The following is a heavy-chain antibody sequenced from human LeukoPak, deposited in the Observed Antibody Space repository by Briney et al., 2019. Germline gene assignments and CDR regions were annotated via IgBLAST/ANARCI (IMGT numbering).Heavy chain of an antibody. CDR3: ATTQWLAPPPDS. CDR1: GFTFSKYW. CDR2: INTDETVT. Sequence: GGSLRLSCAASGFTFSKYWMLWVRQAPGKGLESVSRINTDETVTTYADSVKGRFTVSRDNADNTLFLQMNSVRDEDTALYYCATTQWLAPPPDSWGQGTPVTVSS. D-gene: IGHD6-19*01. J-gene: IGHJ4*02. V-gene: IGHV3-74*01.